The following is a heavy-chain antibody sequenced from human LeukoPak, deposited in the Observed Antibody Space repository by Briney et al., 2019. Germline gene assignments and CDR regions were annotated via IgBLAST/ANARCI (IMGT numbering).Heavy chain of an antibody. CDR2: ISGSGGST. CDR1: GFTFRRYA. D-gene: IGHD3-10*01. V-gene: IGHV3-23*01. J-gene: IGHJ4*02. Sequence: GGSLRLSCAASGFTFRRYAMSWVRPAPGKGLEWVSAISGSGGSTYYADSVKGRFTISRDNSKNTLYLQVNSLRAEDTAVYYCAKDPLVRGVTYDCWGQGTLVTVSS. CDR3: AKDPLVRGVTYDC.